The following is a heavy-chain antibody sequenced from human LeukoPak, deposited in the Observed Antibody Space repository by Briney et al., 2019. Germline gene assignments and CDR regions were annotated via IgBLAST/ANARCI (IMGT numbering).Heavy chain of an antibody. J-gene: IGHJ4*02. CDR2: IYHSGST. V-gene: IGHV4-38-2*02. CDR3: ATDYDILTGPPGFDY. D-gene: IGHD3-9*01. CDR1: GYSISSGYY. Sequence: SSETLSLTCTVSGYSISSGYYWGWIRQPPGKGLEWIGSIYHSGSTYYNPSLKSRVTISVDTSKNQFSLKLSSVTAADTAVYYCATDYDILTGPPGFDYWGQGTLVTVSS.